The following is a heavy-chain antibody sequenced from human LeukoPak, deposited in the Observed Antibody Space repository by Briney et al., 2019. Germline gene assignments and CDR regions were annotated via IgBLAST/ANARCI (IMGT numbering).Heavy chain of an antibody. Sequence: TGGSLRLSCAASGFTFSNYWMSWVRQAPGNGLEWVANINSDGSEKYSVDSVTGRFTISRDNAENTVFLQMNSLRAEDSAVYYCARDLAAWDVWGKGTTVTVSS. CDR2: INSDGSEK. CDR1: GFTFSNYW. V-gene: IGHV3-7*01. J-gene: IGHJ6*04. CDR3: ARDLAAWDV.